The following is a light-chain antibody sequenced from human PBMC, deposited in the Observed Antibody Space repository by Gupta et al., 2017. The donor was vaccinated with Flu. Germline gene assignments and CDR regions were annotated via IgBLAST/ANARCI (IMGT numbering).Light chain of an antibody. Sequence: SSELTQDPAVSVALGQTVRITCHGDSLRNSYASWYPQKPGQAPVLVIYAKNIRPSGIPDRFSGSSSGNTASLTITGAQAKDEADYYCNSRDSTDNHQAVFGGGTKLTVL. CDR3: NSRDSTDNHQAV. V-gene: IGLV3-19*01. J-gene: IGLJ2*01. CDR1: SLRNSY. CDR2: AKN.